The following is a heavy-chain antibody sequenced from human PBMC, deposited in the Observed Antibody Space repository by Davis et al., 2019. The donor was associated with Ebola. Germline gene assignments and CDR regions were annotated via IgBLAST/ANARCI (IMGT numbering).Heavy chain of an antibody. D-gene: IGHD4-17*01. CDR3: ASDYGDYGFFQQ. CDR2: IYYSGST. V-gene: IGHV4-39*01. CDR1: GGSISRSSYY. Sequence: SETLSLTCTVSGGSISRSSYYWGWIRQPPGKGPEWIGSIYYSGSTSYNPSLKSRVTISIGTSKNQFSLKMTSVTAADTAVYYCASDYGDYGFFQQWGQGTLVTVSS. J-gene: IGHJ1*01.